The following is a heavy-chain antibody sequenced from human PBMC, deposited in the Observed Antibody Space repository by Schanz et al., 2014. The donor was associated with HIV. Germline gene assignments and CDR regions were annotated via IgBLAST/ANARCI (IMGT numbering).Heavy chain of an antibody. Sequence: EVQVVESGGGLVQPGGSLRLSCAASGFTFSSYDMGWVRQAPGKGLEWIAYISSSSTTLHYADSVKGRFTISRDNAKNSLSLQMNSLRDEDTAVYYCARDARPFDFWGQGTLVTVSS. CDR3: ARDARPFDF. V-gene: IGHV3-48*02. D-gene: IGHD6-25*01. J-gene: IGHJ4*02. CDR2: ISSSSTTL. CDR1: GFTFSSYD.